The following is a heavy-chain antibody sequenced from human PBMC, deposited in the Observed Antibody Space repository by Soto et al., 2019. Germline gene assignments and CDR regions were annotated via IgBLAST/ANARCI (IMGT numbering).Heavy chain of an antibody. CDR2: ISAYNGNT. CDR3: TKDRVPDGIYSFDY. CDR1: GYTFTSYG. D-gene: IGHD2-15*01. V-gene: IGHV1-18*01. J-gene: IGHJ4*02. Sequence: ASVKVSCKASGYTFTSYGISWVRQAPGQGLEWMGWISAYNGNTNYAQKLQGRVTMTTDKSMNTVYLQMNSLTVEDAAVYYCTKDRVPDGIYSFDYWGQGALVTVSS.